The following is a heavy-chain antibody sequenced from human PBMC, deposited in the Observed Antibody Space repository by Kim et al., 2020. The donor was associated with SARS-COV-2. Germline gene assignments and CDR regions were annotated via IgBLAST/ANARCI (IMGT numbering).Heavy chain of an antibody. Sequence: SETLSLTCTVSGGSISSSSYYWGWIRQPPGKGLEWIGSIYYSGSTYYNPSLKSRVTISVDTSKNQFSLKLSSVTAADTAVYYCARHSRDTACFDYWGQGTLVTVSS. D-gene: IGHD2-2*02. CDR3: ARHSRDTACFDY. V-gene: IGHV4-39*01. CDR2: IYYSGST. CDR1: GGSISSSSYY. J-gene: IGHJ4*02.